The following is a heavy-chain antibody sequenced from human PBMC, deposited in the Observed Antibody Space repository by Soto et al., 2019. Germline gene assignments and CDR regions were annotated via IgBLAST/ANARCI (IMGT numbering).Heavy chain of an antibody. Sequence: SETLSLTCPVSGGSISSYYWSWIRQPPGKGLEWIGYIYYSGSTNYNPSLKSRVTISVDTSKNQFSLKLSSVTAADTAVYYCARSELRYFDWFIDPWGQGTLVTVSS. V-gene: IGHV4-59*01. CDR2: IYYSGST. CDR3: ARSELRYFDWFIDP. J-gene: IGHJ5*02. CDR1: GGSISSYY. D-gene: IGHD3-9*01.